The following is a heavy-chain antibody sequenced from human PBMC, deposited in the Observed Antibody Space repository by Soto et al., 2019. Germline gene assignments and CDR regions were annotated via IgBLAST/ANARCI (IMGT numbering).Heavy chain of an antibody. Sequence: TPSLTWGVFGGTIRNCGDFRSLLPQPPGKGLEWIGYIYHSGSTYYTPSLKSRVTIAIGMSKNQLSQKPRSVTAADTAVYYCATNGCGRDIWTYGMDFWGQGTMVTVSS. V-gene: IGHV4-30-2*01. D-gene: IGHD3-9*01. CDR2: IYHSGST. J-gene: IGHJ6*02. CDR3: ATNGCGRDIWTYGMDF. CDR1: GGTIRNCGDF.